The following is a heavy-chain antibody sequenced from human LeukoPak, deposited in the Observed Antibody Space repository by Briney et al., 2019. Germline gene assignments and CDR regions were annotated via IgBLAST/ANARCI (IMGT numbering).Heavy chain of an antibody. CDR2: IYHSGTT. CDR3: ARETEKQWQY. V-gene: IGHV4-30-2*01. CDR1: GVAISRGGYA. J-gene: IGHJ3*01. Sequence: SETLSLTCAVSGVAISRGGYAWNWIRQPPGNGLEWIAYIYHSGTTYYNPSLKSRVTISVDTSKNQFSLTLSSVTAADTAVYYCARETEKQWQYWGQGTLVTVSS. D-gene: IGHD6-19*01.